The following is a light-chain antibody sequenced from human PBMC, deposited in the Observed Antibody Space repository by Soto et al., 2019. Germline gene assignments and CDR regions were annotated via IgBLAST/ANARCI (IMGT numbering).Light chain of an antibody. CDR2: GNS. Sequence: QSVLTQPPSVSGAPGQRVTISCTWSSSNIGAGYDVHWYQQLPGTAPKLLIYGNSNRPSGVPDRFSGSKSGTSASLAITGLQAEDEADDYCQSFDSCRSAWVFGGGTKPTVL. V-gene: IGLV1-40*01. CDR3: QSFDSCRSAWV. CDR1: SSNIGAGYD. J-gene: IGLJ3*02.